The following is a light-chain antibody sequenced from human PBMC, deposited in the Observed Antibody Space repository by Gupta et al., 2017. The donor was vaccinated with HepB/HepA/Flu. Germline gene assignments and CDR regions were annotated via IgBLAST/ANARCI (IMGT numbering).Light chain of an antibody. CDR2: EVT. Sequence: QSALTQPPSASGSPGHSVTIFGTGTSSDVGGYKYVSWYQHHPGKAPKLIIYEVTKRPSGVPDRFSGSKSGNTASLTVSGLQAEDEADYYCGSYGGSNNMVFGGGTKLTVL. CDR3: GSYGGSNNMV. J-gene: IGLJ3*02. V-gene: IGLV2-8*01. CDR1: SSDVGGYKY.